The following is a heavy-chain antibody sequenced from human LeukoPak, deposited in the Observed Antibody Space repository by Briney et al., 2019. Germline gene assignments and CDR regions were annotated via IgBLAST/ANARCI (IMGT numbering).Heavy chain of an antibody. D-gene: IGHD4-17*01. CDR2: ISGSGDNT. CDR3: AKGRGTAVTSAANY. J-gene: IGHJ4*02. Sequence: GGSLRLSCPASGFTFSSYAMSWVRQAPREGLEWVSSISGSGDNTYYADSVKDRFSISRDNSKTTVSLQMNSLRAEDTAVYYCAKGRGTAVTSAANYWGQGTLVTVSS. CDR1: GFTFSSYA. V-gene: IGHV3-23*01.